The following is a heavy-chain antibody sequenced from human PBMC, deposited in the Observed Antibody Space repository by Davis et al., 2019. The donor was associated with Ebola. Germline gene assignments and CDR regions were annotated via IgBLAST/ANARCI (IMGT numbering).Heavy chain of an antibody. CDR3: ARAQFPTTSDH. V-gene: IGHV1-69*13. Sequence: AASVKVSCKASGVTFGSYALSWVRQAPGQGLEWMGGIIPIFGTTNYAQKFQGRVTITADGSTSTAYMEVGILRSDDTAVYYCARAQFPTTSDHWGQGTLVTVSS. D-gene: IGHD1-1*01. J-gene: IGHJ4*02. CDR1: GVTFGSYA. CDR2: IIPIFGTT.